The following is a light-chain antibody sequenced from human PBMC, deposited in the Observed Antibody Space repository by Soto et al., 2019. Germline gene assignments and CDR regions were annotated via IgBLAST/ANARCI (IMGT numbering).Light chain of an antibody. Sequence: EIVLTQSPGTLSLSPGERATLSCRASQSVKSTYLAWYQQKPGQAPRLLIYGASSRATGIPDRFSGSGSGTDFTVTISRLEPEDVAVYYCQQYDTSPVTFGGGTKVAIK. J-gene: IGKJ4*01. CDR1: QSVKSTY. V-gene: IGKV3-20*01. CDR2: GAS. CDR3: QQYDTSPVT.